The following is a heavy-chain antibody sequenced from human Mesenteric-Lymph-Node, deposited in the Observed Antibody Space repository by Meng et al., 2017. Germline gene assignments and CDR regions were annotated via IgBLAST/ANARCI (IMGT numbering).Heavy chain of an antibody. CDR3: AKDQWLTTVTQGIDY. J-gene: IGHJ4*02. CDR2: ISGSGSST. CDR1: GFTFSSYA. D-gene: IGHD4-17*01. Sequence: GGSLRPSCAPSGFTFSSYAMSWVRQAPGKGLEWVSAISGSGSSTYYADSVKGRFTISRDSSKNTLYMQMNSLRAEDTAVYYFAKDQWLTTVTQGIDYWGQGTLVTVSS. V-gene: IGHV3-23*01.